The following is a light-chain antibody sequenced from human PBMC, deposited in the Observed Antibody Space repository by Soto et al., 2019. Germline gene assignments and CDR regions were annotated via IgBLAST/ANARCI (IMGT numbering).Light chain of an antibody. V-gene: IGKV1-5*01. J-gene: IGKJ2*01. CDR3: HQYNSYSPT. Sequence: DIQMTQSPSTLSASVGDRVTITCRASQSVSSWLAWYQQRPGKAPKLLIYDASSLESGVPSRFSGSGSGTEFTITISSLQPADFATYYCHQYNSYSPTFGQGTKLEIK. CDR2: DAS. CDR1: QSVSSW.